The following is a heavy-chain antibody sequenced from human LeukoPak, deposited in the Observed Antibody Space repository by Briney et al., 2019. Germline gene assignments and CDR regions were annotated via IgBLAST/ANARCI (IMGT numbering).Heavy chain of an antibody. Sequence: PGGSLRLSCAASGFTFSSYGMHWVRQAPGKGLEWVAFIRYDGSNKYYADSVKGRFTISRDNSKNTLYLQMNSLRAEDTAVYYCAKEHYSGYDLFDYWGQGTLVTVSS. CDR1: GFTFSSYG. D-gene: IGHD5-12*01. V-gene: IGHV3-30*02. J-gene: IGHJ4*02. CDR3: AKEHYSGYDLFDY. CDR2: IRYDGSNK.